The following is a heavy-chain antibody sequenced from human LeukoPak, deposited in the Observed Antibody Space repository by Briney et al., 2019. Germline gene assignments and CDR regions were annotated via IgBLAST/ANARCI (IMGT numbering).Heavy chain of an antibody. Sequence: ASVKVSCKASGYTFTGYYMHWVRQAAGQGLEWMGWINPNSGGTNYAQKFQGRVTMTRDTSISTAYMELSRLRSDDTALYYCARGKGTHYYDSSGYYMYWGQGALVTVSS. CDR3: ARGKGTHYYDSSGYYMY. V-gene: IGHV1-2*02. CDR2: INPNSGGT. J-gene: IGHJ4*02. CDR1: GYTFTGYY. D-gene: IGHD3-22*01.